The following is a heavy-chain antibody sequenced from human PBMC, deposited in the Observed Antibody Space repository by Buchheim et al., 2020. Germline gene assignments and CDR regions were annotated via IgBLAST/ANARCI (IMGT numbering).Heavy chain of an antibody. Sequence: QVKLVESGGGLVKPGGSLVLSCAASGFTFNDYYMSWVRQAPGKGLEWVSSISGTSSYTYYADSGKGRFTISRDNAKNSLYPQMNSLTAEDTAVYYCARRRNSIFYYDMDVWGQGTT. V-gene: IGHV3-11*06. D-gene: IGHD3-9*01. CDR3: ARRRNSIFYYDMDV. CDR2: ISGTSSYT. CDR1: GFTFNDYY. J-gene: IGHJ6*02.